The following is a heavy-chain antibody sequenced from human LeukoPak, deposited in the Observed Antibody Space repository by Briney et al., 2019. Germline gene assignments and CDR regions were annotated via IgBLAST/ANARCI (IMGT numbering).Heavy chain of an antibody. J-gene: IGHJ4*02. Sequence: GASVKVSCKASGYSFSYYGINWVRQAPGQRLEWMGWISTYNGNTNYAQKFQGRVTMTTDTSTSTAYMELRSLRSDDTAVYYCARERGGDSGSYHPTDYWGQGTLVTVSS. CDR3: ARERGGDSGSYHPTDY. CDR1: GYSFSYYG. CDR2: ISTYNGNT. D-gene: IGHD1-26*01. V-gene: IGHV1-18*01.